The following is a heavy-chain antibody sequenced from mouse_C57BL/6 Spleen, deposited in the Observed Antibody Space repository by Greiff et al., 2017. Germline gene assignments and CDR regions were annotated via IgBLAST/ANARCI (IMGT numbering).Heavy chain of an antibody. CDR3: ARDYDYD. D-gene: IGHD2-4*01. CDR2: ISYDGSN. CDR1: GYSITSGYY. V-gene: IGHV3-6*01. Sequence: EVKLMESGPGLVKPSQSLSLTCSVTGYSITSGYYWNWIRQFPGNKLEWMGYISYDGSNNYNPSLKNRISITRDTSKNQFFLNLNSVTTEDTATYYCARDYDYDWGQGTLVTVSA. J-gene: IGHJ3*01.